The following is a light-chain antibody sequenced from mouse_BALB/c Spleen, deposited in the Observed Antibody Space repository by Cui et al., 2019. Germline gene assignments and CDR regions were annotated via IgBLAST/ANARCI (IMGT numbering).Light chain of an antibody. CDR1: ESVAGYGNSF. V-gene: IGKV3-10*01. Sequence: IVLTQSPASLAVSPAQRATISCRASESVAGYGNSFMHWYQQKPGQPPKLLIYLASNLESGVPARFSGSGSRTDFTLTIEPVEADDAATYYCQQNNEDPWTFGGGTKLEIK. CDR3: QQNNEDPWT. J-gene: IGKJ1*01. CDR2: LAS.